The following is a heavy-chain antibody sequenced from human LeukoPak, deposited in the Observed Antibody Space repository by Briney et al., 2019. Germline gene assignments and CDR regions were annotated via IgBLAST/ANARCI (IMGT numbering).Heavy chain of an antibody. D-gene: IGHD3-16*01. V-gene: IGHV3-53*01. J-gene: IGHJ5*02. Sequence: GGSLRLSCAASGFIFSANYMNWVRQAPGKGLEWVSIMYAGGSPFYADSVKGRFIISRDNSKNTLYLQMNSLRAEDTAVYYCVRGGGAGLAPWGQGTLVTVSS. CDR2: MYAGGSP. CDR1: GFIFSANY. CDR3: VRGGGAGLAP.